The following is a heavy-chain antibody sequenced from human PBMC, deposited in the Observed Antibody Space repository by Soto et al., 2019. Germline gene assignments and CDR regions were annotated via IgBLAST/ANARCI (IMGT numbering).Heavy chain of an antibody. CDR3: ARGHEFGGNSDAYDI. Sequence: QVLLVQSGAEMKKPGSSVRVSCKASGGSFSTSSINWVRQAPGQRPEWMANILPIFGTADYAQKFQGRLTXTXXXSXYTAYMELRSLFSEDTAVYYCARGHEFGGNSDAYDIWGQGTVVTVSS. CDR1: GGSFSTSS. J-gene: IGHJ3*02. V-gene: IGHV1-69*15. CDR2: ILPIFGTA. D-gene: IGHD2-21*01.